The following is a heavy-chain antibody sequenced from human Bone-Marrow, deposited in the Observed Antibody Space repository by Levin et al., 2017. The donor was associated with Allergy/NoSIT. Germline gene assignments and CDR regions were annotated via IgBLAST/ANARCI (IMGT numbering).Heavy chain of an antibody. V-gene: IGHV3-74*03. J-gene: IGHJ5*01. Sequence: GASVKVSCAASGFTFSSYWMHWVRQAPGKGLVWVSRINSDGSSTTYADSVKGRFTISRGNAKNTLYLQMNSLRVEDTAIYYCARDRSSSSAYNWFDSWGQGTLVTVSS. CDR2: INSDGSST. CDR1: GFTFSSYW. CDR3: ARDRSSSSAYNWFDS. D-gene: IGHD6-6*01.